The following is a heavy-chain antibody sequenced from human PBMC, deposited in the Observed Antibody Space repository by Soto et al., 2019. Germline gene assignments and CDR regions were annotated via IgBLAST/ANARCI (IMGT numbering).Heavy chain of an antibody. V-gene: IGHV1-18*01. J-gene: IGHJ6*03. D-gene: IGHD6-6*01. CDR1: GYTFTSYG. CDR3: AVAARGHYYYYYMDV. Sequence: GASVKVSCKASGYTFTSYGISWVRQAPGQGLEWMGWISAYNGNTNYAQKLQGRVTMTTDTSTSTAYMELRSLGSDDTAVYYCAVAARGHYYYYYMDVWGKGTTVTVSS. CDR2: ISAYNGNT.